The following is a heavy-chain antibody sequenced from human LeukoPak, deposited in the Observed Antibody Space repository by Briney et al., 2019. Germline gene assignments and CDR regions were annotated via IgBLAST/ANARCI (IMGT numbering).Heavy chain of an antibody. J-gene: IGHJ4*02. Sequence: GGSLRLSCAASGFTFSSYSMNWVRQAPGKGLEWVSSISSSSSYIYYADSVKGRFTISRDNAKNSLYLQMNSLRAEDTAVYYCARVPSKWELPPNWGQGTLVTVSS. CDR1: GFTFSSYS. D-gene: IGHD1-26*01. V-gene: IGHV3-21*04. CDR3: ARVPSKWELPPN. CDR2: ISSSSSYI.